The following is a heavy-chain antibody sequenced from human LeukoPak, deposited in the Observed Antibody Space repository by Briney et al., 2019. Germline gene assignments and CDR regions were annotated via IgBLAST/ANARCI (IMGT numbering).Heavy chain of an antibody. CDR3: ARGITYYDVNLDY. CDR1: GGSISSYY. CDR2: IYYSGST. D-gene: IGHD3-22*01. J-gene: IGHJ4*02. Sequence: PSETLSLTCTVSGGSISSYYWSWLRQPPGKGLEWIGYIYYSGSTNYNPSLKSQVTISVDTSKNQFSLKLSSVTAADTAVYYCARGITYYDVNLDYWGQGTLVTVSS. V-gene: IGHV4-59*01.